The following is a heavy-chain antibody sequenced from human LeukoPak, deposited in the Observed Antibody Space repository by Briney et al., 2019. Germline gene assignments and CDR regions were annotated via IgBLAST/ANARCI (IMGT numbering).Heavy chain of an antibody. CDR2: IYSSASA. V-gene: IGHV4-59*10. Sequence: PSETLSLTCAVYGGSFSGYYWSWIRQPAGKGLEWIGRIYSSASANYNPSLKSRVTMSLDTSKNQFSLNLTSVTAADTAVYYCARVLFTEEDAFDIWGQGTMVTVSS. CDR1: GGSFSGYY. CDR3: ARVLFTEEDAFDI. J-gene: IGHJ3*02.